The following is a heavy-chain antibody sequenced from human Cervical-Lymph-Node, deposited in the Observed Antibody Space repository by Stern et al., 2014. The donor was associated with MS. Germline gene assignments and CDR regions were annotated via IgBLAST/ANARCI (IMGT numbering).Heavy chain of an antibody. D-gene: IGHD1-1*01. CDR3: ARDTSSPERSDW. CDR2: ITNVGST. Sequence: EMQLVVSGGGVIQPGGSLRLSCTDSGLTVSRDYMTWVRQDPGKGLEWVSLITNVGSTFYTASVKGRFTISRDDSKNTVYLHMTSLRAEDTAMYYCARDTSSPERSDWWGQGTLVTVSS. V-gene: IGHV3-53*01. CDR1: GLTVSRDY. J-gene: IGHJ4*02.